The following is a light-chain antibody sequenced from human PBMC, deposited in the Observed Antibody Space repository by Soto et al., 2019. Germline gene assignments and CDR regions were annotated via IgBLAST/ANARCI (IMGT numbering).Light chain of an antibody. J-gene: IGKJ4*01. CDR3: QQYYSTPVT. Sequence: DIVMTQCADSLALSLCESSTVSCKSSQCVVYSSNNKTYLAWYQQKTGQPPKLLIYWASTRESGVPDRFSGSGSGTDFTLTISSLQAEDVAVYYCQQYYSTPVTFGGGTKVDI. CDR2: WAS. V-gene: IGKV4-1*01. CDR1: QCVVYSSNNKTY.